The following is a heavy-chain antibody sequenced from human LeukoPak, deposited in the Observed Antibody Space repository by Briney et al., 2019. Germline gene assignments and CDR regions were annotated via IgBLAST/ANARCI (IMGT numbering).Heavy chain of an antibody. D-gene: IGHD2-15*01. Sequence: SETPSLTCTVSGGSISSYYWSWIRQPPGKGLEWIGYIYYSGSTNYNPSLKSRVTISVDTSKNQLSLKLSSVTAADTAVYYCARGTYMYCSGGSCYSGSMPFDYWGQGTLVTVSS. CDR2: IYYSGST. J-gene: IGHJ4*02. CDR3: ARGTYMYCSGGSCYSGSMPFDY. CDR1: GGSISSYY. V-gene: IGHV4-59*01.